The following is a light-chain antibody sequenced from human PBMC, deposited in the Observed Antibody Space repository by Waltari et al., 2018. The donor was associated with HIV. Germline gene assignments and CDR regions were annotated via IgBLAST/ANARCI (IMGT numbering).Light chain of an antibody. CDR1: NIGSKS. V-gene: IGLV3-21*01. CDR2: HDT. Sequence: SYVLTPPPSVSVAPRTTASISCGGENIGSKSVNWYQKQPGQAPVMVIYHDTDRPSGIHHRFSGSNAEDTATLTIRRVEDGDEADYFCQVWDTNTDQYVIFGGGTNLAV. J-gene: IGLJ2*01. CDR3: QVWDTNTDQYVI.